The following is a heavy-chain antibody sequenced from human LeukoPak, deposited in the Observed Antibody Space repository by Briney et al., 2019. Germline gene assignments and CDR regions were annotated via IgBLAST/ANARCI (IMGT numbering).Heavy chain of an antibody. CDR2: IDNAGSIT. Sequence: PGGSLRLSCAASGFTFSNYWIHWVRQAPGKGLVWVSRIDNAGSITTYADSVKGRFTISRDNAKNLVYLQMSSLRAEDTAIYYCARDETYDYESNGYLDFWGQGTVVTVSS. V-gene: IGHV3-74*03. D-gene: IGHD3-22*01. J-gene: IGHJ4*02. CDR1: GFTFSNYW. CDR3: ARDETYDYESNGYLDF.